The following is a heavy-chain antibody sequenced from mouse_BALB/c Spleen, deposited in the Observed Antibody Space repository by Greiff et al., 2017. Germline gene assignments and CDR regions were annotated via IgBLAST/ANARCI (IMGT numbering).Heavy chain of an antibody. Sequence: QVQLQQSGAELAKPGASVKMSCKASGYTFTSYWMHWVKQRPGQGLEWIGYINPSTGYTEYNQKFKDKATLTADKSSSTAYMQLSSLTSEDSAVYYCAREGYGNLFAYWGQGTLVTVSA. CDR3: AREGYGNLFAY. D-gene: IGHD2-1*01. CDR2: INPSTGYT. V-gene: IGHV1-7*01. J-gene: IGHJ3*01. CDR1: GYTFTSYW.